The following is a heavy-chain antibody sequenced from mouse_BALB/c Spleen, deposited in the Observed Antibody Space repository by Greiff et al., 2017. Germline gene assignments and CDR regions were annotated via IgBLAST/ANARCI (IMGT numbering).Heavy chain of an antibody. Sequence: VQLQQSGAELAKPGASVKMSCKASGYTFTSYWMHWVKQRPGQGLEWIGYINPSTGYTEYNQKFKDKATLTADKSSSTAYMQLSSLTSEDSAVYYCASLTGTPYYFDYWGQGTTLTVSS. CDR1: GYTFTSYW. D-gene: IGHD4-1*01. J-gene: IGHJ2*01. CDR2: INPSTGYT. CDR3: ASLTGTPYYFDY. V-gene: IGHV1-7*01.